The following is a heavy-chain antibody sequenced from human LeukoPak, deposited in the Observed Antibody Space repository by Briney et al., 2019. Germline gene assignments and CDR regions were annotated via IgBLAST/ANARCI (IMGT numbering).Heavy chain of an antibody. V-gene: IGHV3-23*01. CDR3: AREYTSSWTLGYYYYMDV. CDR1: GFTFSSYA. D-gene: IGHD6-13*01. CDR2: ISGSGGST. J-gene: IGHJ6*03. Sequence: PGGSLRLSCAASGFTFSSYAMCWVRQAPGKGLEWVSAISGSGGSTYYADSVKGRFTISRDNSKNTLYLQMNSLRAEDTAVYYCAREYTSSWTLGYYYYMDVWGKGTTVTISS.